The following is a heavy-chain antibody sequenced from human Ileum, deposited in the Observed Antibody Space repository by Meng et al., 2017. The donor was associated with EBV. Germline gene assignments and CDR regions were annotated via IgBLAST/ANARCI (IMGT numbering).Heavy chain of an antibody. CDR3: ARDPAYPRGLFDS. CDR2: IYRSGST. D-gene: IGHD3-10*01. V-gene: IGHV4-39*07. CDR1: GDSNSKSEYY. J-gene: IGHJ4*02. Sequence: QRPRLESGPGLGKPSAPLSLTCSVPGDSNSKSEYYLDWIRWSPGKGLEWIASIYRSGSTYYDPSLNGRVTISLDTSKNQFSLKLSSVTAADTAVYYCARDPAYPRGLFDSWGQGTLVTVSS.